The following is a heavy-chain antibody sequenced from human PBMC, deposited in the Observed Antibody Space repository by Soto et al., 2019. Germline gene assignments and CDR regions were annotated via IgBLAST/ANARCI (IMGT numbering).Heavy chain of an antibody. V-gene: IGHV3-64*01. CDR2: ISSNGGST. D-gene: IGHD3-10*01. CDR1: GFTFSSYA. Sequence: GGSLRLSCAASGFTFSSYAMHWVRQAPGKGLEYVSAISSNGGSTYYANSVKGRFTISRDNSKNTLYLQMNSLRAEDTAVYYCAKGLVRGVIIYLDYWGQGTLVTVSS. CDR3: AKGLVRGVIIYLDY. J-gene: IGHJ4*02.